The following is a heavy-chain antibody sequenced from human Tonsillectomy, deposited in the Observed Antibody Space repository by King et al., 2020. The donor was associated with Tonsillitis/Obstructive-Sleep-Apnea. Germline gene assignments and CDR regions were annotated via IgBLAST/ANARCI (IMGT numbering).Heavy chain of an antibody. Sequence: VQLVESGAEVKKPGESLKISCKGSGYSFTTYWIAWVRQMPGKGLEWMGIIYPGDSDTRYSPSFQGHVTISADKSISTAYRQWSSRKASDTGMYYCARLPEVYYIDVWGKGTPVTVSS. CDR3: ARLPEVYYIDV. V-gene: IGHV5-51*01. CDR2: IYPGDSDT. J-gene: IGHJ6*03. CDR1: GYSFTTYW.